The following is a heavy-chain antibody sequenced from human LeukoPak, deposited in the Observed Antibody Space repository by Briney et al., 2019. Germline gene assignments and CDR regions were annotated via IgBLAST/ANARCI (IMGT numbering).Heavy chain of an antibody. CDR2: INPSGGST. V-gene: IGHV1-46*01. CDR3: AREGDPETDFDY. CDR1: GYTFTTYY. Sequence: ASVTVSCKASGYTFTTYYMHWVRQAPGQGLEWMGIINPSGGSTSYAQKFQGRVTMTRDTSTSTVYMELSSLRSEDTAVYYCAREGDPETDFDYWGQGTLVTVSS. D-gene: IGHD2-21*01. J-gene: IGHJ4*02.